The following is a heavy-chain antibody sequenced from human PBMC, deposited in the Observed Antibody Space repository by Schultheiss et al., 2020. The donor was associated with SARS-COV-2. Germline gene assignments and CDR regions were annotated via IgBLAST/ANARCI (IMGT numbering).Heavy chain of an antibody. CDR1: GFSLSGYW. D-gene: IGHD3-3*01. J-gene: IGHJ5*02. Sequence: GGSLRLSCAASGFSLSGYWMSWVRQAPGKGLEWVANIKHDGSERHYVDSVRGRFTISRDNAENTLYLQMNSLRAEDTAVYYCIRDMRYDGGFDPWGQGTLVTVSS. CDR3: IRDMRYDGGFDP. V-gene: IGHV3-7*01. CDR2: IKHDGSER.